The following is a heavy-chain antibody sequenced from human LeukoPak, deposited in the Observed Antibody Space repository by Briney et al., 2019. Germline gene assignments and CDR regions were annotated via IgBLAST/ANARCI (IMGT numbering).Heavy chain of an antibody. CDR3: AKAAGDYGRDQNFDY. V-gene: IGHV3-23*01. CDR2: ISGSGGVT. CDR1: GFTFSSYA. J-gene: IGHJ4*02. D-gene: IGHD4-17*01. Sequence: HPGGSLRRSCAASGFTFSSYAMTWVRQAPGKGLEWVSAISGSGGVTYYADSVKGRFTISRGNSKNTLSLQMNSLRAEDTAVYYCAKAAGDYGRDQNFDYWGQGTLVTVSS.